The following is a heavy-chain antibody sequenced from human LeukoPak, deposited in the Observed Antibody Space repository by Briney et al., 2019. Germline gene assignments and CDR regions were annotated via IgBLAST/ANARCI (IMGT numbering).Heavy chain of an antibody. CDR3: ARYGVPYYYYYMDV. CDR1: GGSISGYY. V-gene: IGHV4-59*01. D-gene: IGHD4-17*01. CDR2: IFYSGRT. J-gene: IGHJ6*03. Sequence: SETLSLTCTVSGGSISGYYWGWIRQPPGKGLQWIGYIFYSGRTNYNPSLKSRVTISVDTSKKQISLNLSSVTAADTATYYCARYGVPYYYYYMDVWGKGTTVTVFS.